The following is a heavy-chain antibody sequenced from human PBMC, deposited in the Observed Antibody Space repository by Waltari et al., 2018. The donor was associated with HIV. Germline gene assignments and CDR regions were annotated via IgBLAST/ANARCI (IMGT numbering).Heavy chain of an antibody. J-gene: IGHJ4*02. D-gene: IGHD6-19*01. CDR2: IYTSGST. Sequence: QVQLQESGPGLVKPSETLSLTCTVSGGSISSYYWSCIRQPAGKGLEWIGRIYTSGSTNYHPSPKSRVTMSVDTSKNQFSLKLNSVTAAGTAVYYCAREQRWLQQLVYWGQGTLVTVSS. V-gene: IGHV4-4*07. CDR3: AREQRWLQQLVY. CDR1: GGSISSYY.